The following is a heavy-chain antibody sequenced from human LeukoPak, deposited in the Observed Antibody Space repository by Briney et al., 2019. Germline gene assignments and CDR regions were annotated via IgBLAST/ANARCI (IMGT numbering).Heavy chain of an antibody. CDR2: IWYDGSNK. CDR1: GFTFGKYW. CDR3: ARDFYIVGAYFDY. D-gene: IGHD1-26*01. V-gene: IGHV3-33*07. Sequence: GGSLRLSCVASGFTFGKYWMSWVRQAPGKGLEWVAVIWYDGSNKYYADSVKGRFTISRDNSKNTLYLQMNSLRAEDTAVYYCARDFYIVGAYFDYWGQGTLVTVSS. J-gene: IGHJ4*02.